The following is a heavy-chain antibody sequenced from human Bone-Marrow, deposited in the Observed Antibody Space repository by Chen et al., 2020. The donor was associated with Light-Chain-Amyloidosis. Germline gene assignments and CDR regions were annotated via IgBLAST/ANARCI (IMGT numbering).Heavy chain of an antibody. CDR3: AKDISYDDILPGYPADAFDI. Sequence: EVQLVESGGGLLQRGGSLRLSCAASGFAFSSYAMSWVRQAPGKGLEGVSTISGGGGSRYYGDSVKGRLTISRDNSKAALFGRMSSLRDEYTAVYYCAKDISYDDILPGYPADAFDIWGQGTMVTVSS. J-gene: IGHJ3*02. D-gene: IGHD3-9*01. V-gene: IGHV3-23*04. CDR1: GFAFSSYA. CDR2: ISGGGGSR.